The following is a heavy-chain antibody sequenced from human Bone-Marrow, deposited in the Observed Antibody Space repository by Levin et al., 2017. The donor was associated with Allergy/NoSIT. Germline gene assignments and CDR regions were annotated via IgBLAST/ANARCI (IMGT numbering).Heavy chain of an antibody. CDR3: ARDGGYCSSTSCYFFPRTGYYGMDV. CDR1: GFTFSSYG. Sequence: GGSLRLSCAASGFTFSSYGMHWVRQAPGKGLEWVAVIWYDGSNKYYADSVKGRFTISRDNSKNTLYLQMNSLRAEDTAVYYCARDGGYCSSTSCYFFPRTGYYGMDVWGQGTTVTVSS. CDR2: IWYDGSNK. J-gene: IGHJ6*02. D-gene: IGHD2-2*01. V-gene: IGHV3-33*01.